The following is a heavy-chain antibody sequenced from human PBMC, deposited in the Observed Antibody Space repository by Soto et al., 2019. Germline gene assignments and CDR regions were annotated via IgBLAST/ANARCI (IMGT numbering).Heavy chain of an antibody. CDR3: AKGRRKLWFGETPNFDY. V-gene: IGHV3-23*01. CDR1: GFTFSSYA. J-gene: IGHJ4*02. D-gene: IGHD3-10*01. CDR2: ISGSGGST. Sequence: EVQLLESGGGLVQPGGSLRLSCAASGFTFSSYAVSWVRQAPGKGLEWVSAISGSGGSTYYADSVKGRFTISRDNSKNTLYLQMNSLRAEDTAVYYCAKGRRKLWFGETPNFDYWGQGTLVTVSS.